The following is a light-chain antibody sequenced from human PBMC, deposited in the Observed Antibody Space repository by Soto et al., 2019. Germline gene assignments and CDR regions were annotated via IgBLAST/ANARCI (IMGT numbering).Light chain of an antibody. V-gene: IGKV1-5*01. CDR3: HHRSICRPA. CDR1: QPIRTW. CDR2: DAS. J-gene: IGKJ1*01. Sequence: SSPSASVEDRVTITSRASQPIRTWLAGYQEKPGKAPKLLIYDASSLEGGVPSRFSGSGSGTECTLTITSLDRGHCTTDYRHHRSICRPALVQGTKVDIK.